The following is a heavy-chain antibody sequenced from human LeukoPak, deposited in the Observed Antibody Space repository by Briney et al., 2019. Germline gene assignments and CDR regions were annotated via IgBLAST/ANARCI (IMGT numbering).Heavy chain of an antibody. CDR1: GGSINSGGYY. V-gene: IGHV4-31*03. CDR3: ARGDHIGKHWFDP. D-gene: IGHD2-21*01. CDR2: IYYSGST. J-gene: IGHJ5*02. Sequence: SQTLSLTCTVSGGSINSGGYYWSWIRQHPGKGLEWIGYIYYSGSTYYNPSLKGRATISVDTPKNQFSLKLSSVTAADTAVYSCARGDHIGKHWFDPWGQGTLVTVSS.